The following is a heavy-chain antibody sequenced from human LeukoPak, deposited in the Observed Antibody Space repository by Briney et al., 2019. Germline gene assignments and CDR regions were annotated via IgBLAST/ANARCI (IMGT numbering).Heavy chain of an antibody. CDR1: GFIFNNYA. V-gene: IGHV3-30*04. J-gene: IGHJ6*03. CDR2: ISYDGTNK. D-gene: IGHD3-3*01. Sequence: PGGSLRLSCAASGFIFNNYAMHWVRQAPGKGLEWVALISYDGTNKYYADSVKGRFTISRVNSKNTLYLQMNSLRADDTAVYYCARDWNMDVWGKGITVTVSS. CDR3: ARDWNMDV.